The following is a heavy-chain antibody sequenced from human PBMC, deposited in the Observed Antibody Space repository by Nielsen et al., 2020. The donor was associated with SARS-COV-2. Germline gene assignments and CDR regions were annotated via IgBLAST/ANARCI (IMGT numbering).Heavy chain of an antibody. CDR3: AKDRAIVVVPAAIGGNDY. J-gene: IGHJ4*02. V-gene: IGHV3-33*03. CDR1: GFTFSSYG. CDR2: ISYDGSNK. Sequence: GESLKISCAASGFTFSSYGMHWVRQAPGKGLEWVAVISYDGSNKYYADSVKGRFTISRDNAKNSLYLQMNSLSAEDTAVYYCAKDRAIVVVPAAIGGNDYWGQGTLVTVSS. D-gene: IGHD2-2*02.